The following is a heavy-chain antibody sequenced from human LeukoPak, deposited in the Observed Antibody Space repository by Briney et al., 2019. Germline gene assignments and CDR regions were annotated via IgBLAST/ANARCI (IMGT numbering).Heavy chain of an antibody. CDR1: GGTFSSYA. CDR2: IIPIFGTA. V-gene: IGHV1-69*13. J-gene: IGHJ4*02. CDR3: ARKVGPYYDSSGYYYD. Sequence: GASVKVSCKASGGTFSSYAICWVRQAPGQGLEWMGGIIPIFGTANYAQKFQGRVTITADESTSTAYMELSSLRSEDTAVYYCARKVGPYYDSSGYYYDWGQGTLVTVSS. D-gene: IGHD3-22*01.